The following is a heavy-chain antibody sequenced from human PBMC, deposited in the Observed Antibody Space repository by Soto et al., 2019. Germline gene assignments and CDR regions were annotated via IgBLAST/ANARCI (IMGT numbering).Heavy chain of an antibody. J-gene: IGHJ6*02. CDR3: ARRRGSGSDYYYNYGMGV. D-gene: IGHD1-26*01. Sequence: VASQTLSCKGSGYSFSRYWIGWVRQIPGKGLEWMGIIYPGDSEIRYSPSFQGQVTISADTSISTAYLQWSSLKASDTAIYYCARRRGSGSDYYYNYGMGVWGQGTTVTVSS. CDR1: GYSFSRYW. CDR2: IYPGDSEI. V-gene: IGHV5-51*01.